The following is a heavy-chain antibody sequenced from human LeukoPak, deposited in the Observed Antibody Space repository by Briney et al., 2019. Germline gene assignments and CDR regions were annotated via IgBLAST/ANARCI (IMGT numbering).Heavy chain of an antibody. CDR2: IYYSGST. CDR3: ARGFLWFGELSESSWFDP. D-gene: IGHD3-10*01. V-gene: IGHV4-59*01. CDR1: GGSISSYY. Sequence: PSETLSLTCTVSGGSISSYYWSWIRQPPGKGLEWIGYIYYSGSTNYNPSLKSRVTISVDTSKNQSSLKLSSVTAADTAVYYCARGFLWFGELSESSWFDPWGRGTLVTVSS. J-gene: IGHJ5*02.